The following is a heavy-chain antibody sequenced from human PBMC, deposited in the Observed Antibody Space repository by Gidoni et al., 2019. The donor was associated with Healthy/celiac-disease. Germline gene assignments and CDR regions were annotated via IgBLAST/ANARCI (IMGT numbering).Heavy chain of an antibody. CDR1: GFTFSSYS. J-gene: IGHJ6*02. Sequence: EVQLVESGGGLVQPGGSLRLSCAASGFTFSSYSMNWVRQAPGKGLEWVSYISSSSSTIYYADSVKGRFTISRDNAKNSLYLQMNSLRAEDTAVYYCARDSFFAAAVGFYYYGMDVWGQGTTVTVSS. CDR3: ARDSFFAAAVGFYYYGMDV. CDR2: ISSSSSTI. D-gene: IGHD6-13*01. V-gene: IGHV3-48*04.